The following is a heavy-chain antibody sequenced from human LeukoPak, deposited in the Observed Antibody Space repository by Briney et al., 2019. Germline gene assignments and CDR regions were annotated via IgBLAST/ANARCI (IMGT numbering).Heavy chain of an antibody. CDR3: ARITTVRGVITGAFDI. Sequence: GESLKISCKGSGYSFTSYWIGWVRQMPGKGLEWMGIIYPGDSDTRYSPSFQGQVTISADKSISTAYLQWSSLKASDTAMYYCARITTVRGVITGAFDIWGQGTMVTVSS. V-gene: IGHV5-51*01. CDR2: IYPGDSDT. D-gene: IGHD3-10*01. J-gene: IGHJ3*02. CDR1: GYSFTSYW.